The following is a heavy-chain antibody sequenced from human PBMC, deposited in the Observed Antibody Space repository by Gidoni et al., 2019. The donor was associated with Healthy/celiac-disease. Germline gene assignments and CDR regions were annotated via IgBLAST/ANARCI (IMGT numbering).Heavy chain of an antibody. CDR1: GGTFSSYA. J-gene: IGHJ6*02. CDR3: ARGFLESPLYYHYGMDV. Sequence: QVQLVQSGAEVKKPGSSVKVSCKASGGTFSSYAISWVRQAPGQGLEWMGGIIPIFGTANYAQKFQGRVTITADESTSTAYMELSSLRSEDTAVYYCARGFLESPLYYHYGMDVWGQGTTVTVSS. D-gene: IGHD3-3*01. V-gene: IGHV1-69*01. CDR2: IIPIFGTA.